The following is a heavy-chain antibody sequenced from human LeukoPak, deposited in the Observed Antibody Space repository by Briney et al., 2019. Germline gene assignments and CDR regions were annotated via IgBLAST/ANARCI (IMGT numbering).Heavy chain of an antibody. Sequence: PSETLSLTCAVYGGSFSGYYWSWIRQPPGKGLEWIGYIHYSGSTNYNPSLKSRVTIAVDTSKNQFSLKLSSVTAADTAVYYCARLSSSWYFDYWGQGTLVTVSS. CDR1: GGSFSGYY. CDR2: IHYSGST. J-gene: IGHJ4*02. CDR3: ARLSSSWYFDY. V-gene: IGHV4-59*08. D-gene: IGHD6-13*01.